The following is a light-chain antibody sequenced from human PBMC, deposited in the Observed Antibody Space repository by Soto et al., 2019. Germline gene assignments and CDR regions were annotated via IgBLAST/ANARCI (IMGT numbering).Light chain of an antibody. CDR2: DVT. CDR1: SGDVGAYDR. V-gene: IGLV2-11*01. J-gene: IGLJ3*02. CDR3: CSYAGGSSWV. Sequence: QSVLTQPRSVSGSPGQSVTISCTGTSGDVGAYDRVSWYQHHPTKAPKLIIYDVTNRPSGVPYRFSGSKSGSTASLTISGLQAEDEADYYCCSYAGGSSWVFGGGTKLTVL.